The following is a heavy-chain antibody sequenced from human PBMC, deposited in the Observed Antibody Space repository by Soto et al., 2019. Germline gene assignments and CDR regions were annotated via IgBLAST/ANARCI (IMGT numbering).Heavy chain of an antibody. Sequence: ASVKVSCKASGYAFTTYAIHWVRQAPGQSLEWMGWINAGNGNTKYSQKFQGRVTITRDTSASTAYMELSSLRSEDTAVYYCARDQELDYGGNSHYYYGMDVWGQGTTVTVSS. CDR1: GYAFTTYA. J-gene: IGHJ6*02. CDR2: INAGNGNT. CDR3: ARDQELDYGGNSHYYYGMDV. D-gene: IGHD4-17*01. V-gene: IGHV1-3*01.